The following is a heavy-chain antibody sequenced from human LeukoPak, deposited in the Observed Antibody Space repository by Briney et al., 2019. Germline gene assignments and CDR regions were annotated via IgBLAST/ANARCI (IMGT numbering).Heavy chain of an antibody. CDR2: IYYSGST. Sequence: SETLSLTCTVSGGSISSSSYYWGWIRQPPGKGLEWIGSIYYSGSTYYNPSLKSRVTISVDTSKNQFSLKLSSVTAADTAVYYCARFPVAAHAPFDYWGQGTLVTVSS. D-gene: IGHD6-19*01. CDR3: ARFPVAAHAPFDY. CDR1: GGSISSSSYY. V-gene: IGHV4-39*07. J-gene: IGHJ4*02.